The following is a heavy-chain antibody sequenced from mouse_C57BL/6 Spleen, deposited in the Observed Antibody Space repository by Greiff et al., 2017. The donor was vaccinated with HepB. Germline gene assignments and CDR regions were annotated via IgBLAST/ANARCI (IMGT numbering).Heavy chain of an antibody. CDR1: GFTFSDYY. D-gene: IGHD2-2*01. V-gene: IGHV5-12*01. CDR2: ISNGGGST. Sequence: EVKVEESGGGLVQPGGSLKLSCAASGFTFSDYYMYWVRQTPEKRLEWVAYISNGGGSTYYPDTVKGRFTISRDNAKNTLYLQMSRLKSEDADMYYCERQWLPRDYAMDYWGQGTSGTVSS. CDR3: ERQWLPRDYAMDY. J-gene: IGHJ4*01.